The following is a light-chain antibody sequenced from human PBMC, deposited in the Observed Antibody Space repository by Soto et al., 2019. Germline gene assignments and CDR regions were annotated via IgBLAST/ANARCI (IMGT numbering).Light chain of an antibody. V-gene: IGKV2-24*01. CDR2: QIS. CDR1: QSLVYSDGNTY. J-gene: IGKJ1*01. Sequence: DIVLTQTPLSSPVTLGQPASISCRSSQSLVYSDGNTYLSWLQQRPGQPPRLLIYQISNRFSGVPDRFSVSGAGTDFSLKISRVEAEDVGVYSCVQFSHFPRTFGQGTKVEIK. CDR3: VQFSHFPRT.